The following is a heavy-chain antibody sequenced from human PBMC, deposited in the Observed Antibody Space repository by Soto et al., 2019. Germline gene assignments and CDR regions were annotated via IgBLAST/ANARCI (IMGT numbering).Heavy chain of an antibody. D-gene: IGHD6-13*01. CDR1: GYTFTNYG. Sequence: QVQLKQSGTEVKKPGASVKVSCKASGYTFTNYGISWVRQAPGQGLEWLAWINTYNGHTNYAQKLQGRVTLTTDTSTSTAYMELRSLRSDDTAVYYCARDLLYSSRSTVRFDIWGQGTMVTVSS. CDR3: ARDLLYSSRSTVRFDI. V-gene: IGHV1-18*01. CDR2: INTYNGHT. J-gene: IGHJ3*02.